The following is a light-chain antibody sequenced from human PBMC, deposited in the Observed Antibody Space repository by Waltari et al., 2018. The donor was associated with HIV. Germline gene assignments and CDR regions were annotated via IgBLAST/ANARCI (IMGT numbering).Light chain of an antibody. CDR1: YSVAGN. V-gene: IGKV3-15*01. CDR3: QQYNHWPRT. Sequence: EIVMPQSPATPSASLGATATPSCKASYSVAGNLAWYQQKPGQAPRLLIHDASTGAAGIPARFSGSGSGTEFSLSISSLQSEDSAIYYCQQYNHWPRTFGQGTKVEIK. CDR2: DAS. J-gene: IGKJ1*01.